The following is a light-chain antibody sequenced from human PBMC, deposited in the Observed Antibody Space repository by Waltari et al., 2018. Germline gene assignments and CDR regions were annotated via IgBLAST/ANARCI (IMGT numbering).Light chain of an antibody. J-gene: IGLJ2*01. V-gene: IGLV2-14*01. CDR1: SSDVGGYNY. CDR3: SSYTSSSTPV. CDR2: DVS. Sequence: QSALTQPASVSGSPGQSITISCTGTSSDVGGYNYVPWYQQHPGKAPQLMIYDVSKRPSGFSSRFSGSKSGNTASLTISGLQAEDEADYYCSSYTSSSTPVFGGGTKLTVL.